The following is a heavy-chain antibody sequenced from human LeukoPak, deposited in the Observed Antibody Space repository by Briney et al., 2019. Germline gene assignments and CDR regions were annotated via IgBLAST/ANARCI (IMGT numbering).Heavy chain of an antibody. CDR1: GDSIGSTAYY. V-gene: IGHV4-39*01. Sequence: SETLSLTCTVSGDSIGSTAYYWGWIRLPPGKGLEWIANIYYNGNTYYNPSLKSRLTISVDTSNNQLSLKLSSVTAADTAVYYCARVRAAPGTAAYFDLWGQGTLVTVSS. J-gene: IGHJ4*02. CDR2: IYYNGNT. D-gene: IGHD6-13*01. CDR3: ARVRAAPGTAAYFDL.